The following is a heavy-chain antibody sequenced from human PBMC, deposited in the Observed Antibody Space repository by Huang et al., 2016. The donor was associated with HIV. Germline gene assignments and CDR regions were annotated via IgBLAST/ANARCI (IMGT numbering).Heavy chain of an antibody. CDR3: ARNHDFWRGRMVAISYFDV. J-gene: IGHJ2*01. V-gene: IGHV4-39*01. Sequence: QMRFQESGPGLVKLSGTLSLTCNVSGGSINTGRYYWGWIRQPPGKGLEWGGSLYFSRKMHEDPSLKGRLTMSADTSKNQFSLNLSSVTAADTAIYDGARNHDFWRGRMVAISYFDVWGRGTLVTVAS. D-gene: IGHD3-3*01. CDR2: LYFSRKM. CDR1: GGSINTGRYY.